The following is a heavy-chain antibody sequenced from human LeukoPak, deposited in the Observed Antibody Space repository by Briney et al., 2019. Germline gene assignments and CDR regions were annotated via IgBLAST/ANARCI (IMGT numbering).Heavy chain of an antibody. CDR2: IYHSGST. CDR1: GGSISSSNW. Sequence: PSETLSLTCAVSGGSISSSNWWSWVRQPPGKGLEWIGEIYHSGSTNYNPSLKSRATISVDKSKNQFSLKLSSVTAADTAVYYCASSPPISYYYYGMDVWGQGTTVTVSS. J-gene: IGHJ6*02. D-gene: IGHD3-3*01. CDR3: ASSPPISYYYYGMDV. V-gene: IGHV4-4*02.